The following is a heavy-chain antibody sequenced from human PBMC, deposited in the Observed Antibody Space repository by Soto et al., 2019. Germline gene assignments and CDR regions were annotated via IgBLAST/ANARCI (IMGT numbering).Heavy chain of an antibody. CDR2: INPRDSVS. CDR3: ARMADGYDRDAFDI. V-gene: IGHV5-51*01. CDR1: GYNFTHYW. Sequence: EVQLVQSGTVVKKPGESLKISCEVFGYNFTHYWIGWVRHMPGKGLEWMGNINPRDSVSRLRASFQGQVTISADKSTSTAFLQWSSLRASDTAMYYCARMADGYDRDAFDIWGQGTMVTVS. J-gene: IGHJ3*02. D-gene: IGHD3-22*01.